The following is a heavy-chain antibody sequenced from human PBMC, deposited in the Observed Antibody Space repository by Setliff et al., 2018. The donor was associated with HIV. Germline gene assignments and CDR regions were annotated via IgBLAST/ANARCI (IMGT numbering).Heavy chain of an antibody. D-gene: IGHD1-7*01. Sequence: SETLSLTCAVYGGSFSDYSWNWVRQPPGKGLEWIGEINHSGSTNYNSSLKSRVTLSVDTSKNQFSLNVTSVTAADTAVYYCARGKELVRSAFDIWGQGTMVTVSS. V-gene: IGHV4-34*01. CDR2: INHSGST. J-gene: IGHJ3*02. CDR3: ARGKELVRSAFDI. CDR1: GGSFSDYS.